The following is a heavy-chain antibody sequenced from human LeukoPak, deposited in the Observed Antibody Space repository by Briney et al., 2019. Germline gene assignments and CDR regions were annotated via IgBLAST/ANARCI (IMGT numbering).Heavy chain of an antibody. D-gene: IGHD6-13*01. CDR1: GCSISSGSYY. CDR2: IYTSGST. V-gene: IGHV4-61*02. CDR3: ARDRSSTWYPYNWFDP. J-gene: IGHJ5*02. Sequence: PSETLSLTCTVSGCSISSGSYYWSWIRQPAGKGLEWIGRIYTSGSTNYNPSLKSRVTISVDTSKNQFSLKLSSVTAADTAVYYCARDRSSTWYPYNWFDPWGQGTLVTVSS.